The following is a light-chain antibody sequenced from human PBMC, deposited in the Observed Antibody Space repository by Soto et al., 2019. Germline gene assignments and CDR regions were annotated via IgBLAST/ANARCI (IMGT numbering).Light chain of an antibody. CDR2: STN. CDR1: SGAVSTTYY. V-gene: IGLV8-61*01. Sequence: QTVVTQEPSVSVSPGGTVTLTCGFTSGAVSTTYYPSWYQQTPGQAPRTLIYSTNIRSSGVPDRFSGSILGNKAALTITGAQADDESDYHCMLYMGGGLVVFGGGTKVTVL. J-gene: IGLJ2*01. CDR3: MLYMGGGLVV.